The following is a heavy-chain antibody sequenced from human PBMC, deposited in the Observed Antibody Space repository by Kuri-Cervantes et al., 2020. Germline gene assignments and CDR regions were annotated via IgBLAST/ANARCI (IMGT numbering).Heavy chain of an antibody. V-gene: IGHV1-3*02. CDR3: ARETGGQWGSKNWFDP. J-gene: IGHJ5*02. CDR2: SNAGNGNT. D-gene: IGHD1-14*01. Sequence: ASVKVSCKASGYTFTSYAMHWVRQAPGQRLEWMGWSNAGNGNTKYSQEFQGRVTITRDTSASTAYMELSSLRSEDMAVYYCARETGGQWGSKNWFDPWGQGTLVTVSS. CDR1: GYTFTSYA.